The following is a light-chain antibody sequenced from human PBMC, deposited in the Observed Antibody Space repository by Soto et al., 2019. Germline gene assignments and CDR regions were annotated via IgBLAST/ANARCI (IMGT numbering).Light chain of an antibody. CDR1: SSDVGSYNL. CDR3: SSYTSSSTLVV. V-gene: IGLV2-14*02. Sequence: QSVLTQPASVSGSPGQSITISCTGTSSDVGSYNLVSRYQQHPGKAPKLMIYEVSKRPSGVSNRFSGSKSGNTASLTISGLQAEDEADYYCSSYTSSSTLVVFGGGTKVTVL. J-gene: IGLJ2*01. CDR2: EVS.